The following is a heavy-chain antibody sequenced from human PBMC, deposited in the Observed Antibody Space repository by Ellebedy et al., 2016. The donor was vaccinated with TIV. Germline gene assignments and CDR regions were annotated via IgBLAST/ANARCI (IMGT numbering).Heavy chain of an antibody. CDR1: GGSISSSSYY. V-gene: IGHV4-39*07. D-gene: IGHD3-10*01. CDR3: AREIVLWFGEWGYYYYYGMDV. CDR2: INHSGST. Sequence: SETLSLXXTVSGGSISSSSYYWSWIRQPPGKGLEWIGEINHSGSTNYNPSLKSRVTISVDTSKNQFSLKLSSVTAADTAVYYCAREIVLWFGEWGYYYYYGMDVWGQGTTVTVSS. J-gene: IGHJ6*02.